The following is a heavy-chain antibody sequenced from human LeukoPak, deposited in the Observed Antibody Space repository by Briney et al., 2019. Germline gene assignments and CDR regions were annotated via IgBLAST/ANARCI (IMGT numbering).Heavy chain of an antibody. D-gene: IGHD2-2*01. CDR3: CGSTSYYAFDI. J-gene: IGHJ3*02. V-gene: IGHV4-59*01. CDR2: IYYSGGT. CDR1: GGSISSYY. Sequence: PSETLSLTCTVSGGSISSYYWSWLRQPPGKGLEWIGYIYYSGGTNYIPSLKSRVTISVDTSKTQFSLNLSSVTAADTAVYYCCGSTSYYAFDIWGQETMVTVSS.